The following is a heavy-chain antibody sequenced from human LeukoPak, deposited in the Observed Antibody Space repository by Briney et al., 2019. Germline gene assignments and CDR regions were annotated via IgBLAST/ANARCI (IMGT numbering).Heavy chain of an antibody. J-gene: IGHJ4*02. D-gene: IGHD6-19*01. CDR3: AKDARRTSGWYFFDY. CDR2: ISGSGRTT. V-gene: IGHV3-23*01. Sequence: GGSLRLSRAASGFTFSNYAMSWVRQAPGKGLEWVSDISGSGRTTNYADSVKGRFTISRDRSKNTLDLQMNSLRAEDTAVYYCAKDARRTSGWYFFDYWGQGTLVTVSS. CDR1: GFTFSNYA.